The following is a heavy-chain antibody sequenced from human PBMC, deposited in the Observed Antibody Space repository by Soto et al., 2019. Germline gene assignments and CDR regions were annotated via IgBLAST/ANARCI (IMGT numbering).Heavy chain of an antibody. CDR2: IYWDDDE. Sequence: QITLKESGPTLVKPTQTLTLTCTFSGFSLTTRGVGVGWIRQPPGKALEWLALIYWDDDEGYSPSLKSRLTITKATSKNQWVLTTINMDPVDTATYYGAYRPRGYSYHFDYWGQGTLVTVSS. CDR3: AYRPRGYSYHFDY. CDR1: GFSLTTRGVG. D-gene: IGHD5-18*01. V-gene: IGHV2-5*02. J-gene: IGHJ4*02.